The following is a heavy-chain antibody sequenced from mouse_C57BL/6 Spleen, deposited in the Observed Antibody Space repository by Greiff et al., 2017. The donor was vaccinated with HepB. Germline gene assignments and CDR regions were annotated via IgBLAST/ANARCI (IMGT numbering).Heavy chain of an antibody. CDR1: GFSLTSYG. CDR3: ARNRANWDTLDY. D-gene: IGHD4-1*01. V-gene: IGHV2-2*01. J-gene: IGHJ2*01. CDR2: IWSGGST. Sequence: VQLQQSGPGLVQPSQSLSITCTVSGFSLTSYGVHWVRQSPGKGLEWLGVIWSGGSTDYNAAFISRLSISKDNSKSQVFFKMNSLQADDTAIYYCARNRANWDTLDYWGQGTTLTVSS.